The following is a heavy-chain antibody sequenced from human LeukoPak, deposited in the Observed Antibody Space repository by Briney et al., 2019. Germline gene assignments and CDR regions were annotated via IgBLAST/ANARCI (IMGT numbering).Heavy chain of an antibody. CDR3: ARFATYYGDYEGDYFDY. V-gene: IGHV4-34*01. J-gene: IGHJ4*02. Sequence: PSETLSLTCAVYGGSFSGYYWSWIRQPPGKGLEWIGEINHSGSTNYNPSLKSRVTISVDTSKNQFSLKLSSVTAADTAVYYCARFATYYGDYEGDYFDYWGQGTLVTVSS. CDR1: GGSFSGYY. D-gene: IGHD4-17*01. CDR2: INHSGST.